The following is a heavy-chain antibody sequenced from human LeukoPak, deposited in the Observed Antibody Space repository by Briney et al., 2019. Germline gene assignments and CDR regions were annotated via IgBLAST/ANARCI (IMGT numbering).Heavy chain of an antibody. D-gene: IGHD2-2*01. Sequence: SETLSLTCTVSGGSISSYYWSWIRQPPGKGLEWIGYIYYSGSTNYNPSLKSRVTMSVDTSKNQFSLKLSSVTAADTAVYYCARAYCSSTSCYYTGAFDIWGQGTMVTVSS. J-gene: IGHJ3*02. CDR3: ARAYCSSTSCYYTGAFDI. CDR1: GGSISSYY. CDR2: IYYSGST. V-gene: IGHV4-59*12.